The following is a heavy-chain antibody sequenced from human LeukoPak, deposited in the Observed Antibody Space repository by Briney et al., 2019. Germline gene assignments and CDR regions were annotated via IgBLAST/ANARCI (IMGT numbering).Heavy chain of an antibody. Sequence: GASVKVSCKASGYIFTNYGISWVRQAPGQGLEWMGWMNPNSGNTGYAQKFQGRVTMTRNTSISTAYMELSSLRSEDTAVYYCARGLWPKVRGVISGYWGQGTLVTVSS. V-gene: IGHV1-8*02. J-gene: IGHJ4*02. CDR1: GYIFTNYG. CDR3: ARGLWPKVRGVISGY. D-gene: IGHD3-10*01. CDR2: MNPNSGNT.